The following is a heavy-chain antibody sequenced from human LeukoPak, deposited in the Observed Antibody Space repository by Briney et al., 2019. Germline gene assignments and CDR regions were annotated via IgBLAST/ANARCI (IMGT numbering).Heavy chain of an antibody. Sequence: ASVKVSCKASGYTFTNYGVSWVRQAPGQGLEWMGWISAYNGNTNYAQNLQGRVTMTTDSSTSTAYMELRSPRSDDTAVYYCARGMGTTTFADFDCWGQGTLVTVSS. D-gene: IGHD1/OR15-1a*01. CDR3: ARGMGTTTFADFDC. CDR2: ISAYNGNT. CDR1: GYTFTNYG. V-gene: IGHV1-18*01. J-gene: IGHJ4*02.